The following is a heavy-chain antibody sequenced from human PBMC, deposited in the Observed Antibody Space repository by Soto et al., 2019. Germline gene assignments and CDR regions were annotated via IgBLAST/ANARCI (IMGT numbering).Heavy chain of an antibody. Sequence: ASVKVSCETSGYTFSNYGITGVRQAPGQPLEWLGWISLYSDGTHYAQKFQGRVSMTTDTSTTTASMELRSLRSDATAVYHCARVVPGAEAWFGPWGQGTLVTVSS. D-gene: IGHD2-2*01. J-gene: IGHJ5*02. CDR3: ARVVPGAEAWFGP. V-gene: IGHV1-18*01. CDR2: ISLYSDGT. CDR1: GYTFSNYG.